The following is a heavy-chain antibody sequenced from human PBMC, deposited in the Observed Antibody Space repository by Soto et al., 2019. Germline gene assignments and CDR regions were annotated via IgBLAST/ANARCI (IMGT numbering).Heavy chain of an antibody. CDR2: IIPIFGTA. CDR3: ASWGGATDFDY. D-gene: IGHD1-26*01. CDR1: GGTFSSYA. V-gene: IGHV1-69*06. J-gene: IGHJ4*02. Sequence: GASVKVSCKXSGGTFSSYAISWVRQAPGQGLEWMGGIIPIFGTANYAQKFQGRVTITADKSTSTAYMELSSLRSEDTAVYYCASWGGATDFDYWGQGTLVTVSS.